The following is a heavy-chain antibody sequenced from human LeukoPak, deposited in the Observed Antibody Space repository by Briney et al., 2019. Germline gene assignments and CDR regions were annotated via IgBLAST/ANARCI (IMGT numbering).Heavy chain of an antibody. CDR2: ITWNSGLI. CDR1: GFTFGDYA. D-gene: IGHD2-15*01. Sequence: PGGSLRLSCAASGFTFGDYAMYWVRQAPGKGLEWVSGITWNSGLIDYAASVKGRFTISRDNARNSLYLQMNSLRSEDTAVYYCARDRAGYCSGGSCYGYYYGMDVWGQGTTVTVSS. V-gene: IGHV3-9*01. J-gene: IGHJ6*02. CDR3: ARDRAGYCSGGSCYGYYYGMDV.